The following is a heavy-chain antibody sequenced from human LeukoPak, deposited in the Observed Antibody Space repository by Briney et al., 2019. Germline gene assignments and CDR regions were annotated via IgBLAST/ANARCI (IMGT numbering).Heavy chain of an antibody. CDR3: ARFTIFGVEKTADGFDI. V-gene: IGHV4-59*01. D-gene: IGHD3-3*01. Sequence: SETLSLICTVSGGSISGYYWTWVRQPLGKGLEWIGYIYYSGGTDYNPSLRSRISMSVDTSKNKFSLRLSSVTAADTAVYYCARFTIFGVEKTADGFDIWGQGTPVTVSS. CDR1: GGSISGYY. J-gene: IGHJ3*02. CDR2: IYYSGGT.